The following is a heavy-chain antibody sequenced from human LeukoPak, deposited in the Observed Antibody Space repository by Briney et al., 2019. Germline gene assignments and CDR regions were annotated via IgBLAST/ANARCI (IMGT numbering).Heavy chain of an antibody. Sequence: PSETLSLTCAVYGGSFSGYYWSWIRQPPGKGLEWIGEINHSGSTNYNPSLKSRVTISVDTSKNQFSLRLSSVTAADTAVYYCARGLTYDFWSGYSDFHYYCMDVWGKGTTVTVSS. J-gene: IGHJ6*03. CDR1: GGSFSGYY. CDR2: INHSGST. CDR3: ARGLTYDFWSGYSDFHYYCMDV. D-gene: IGHD3-3*01. V-gene: IGHV4-34*01.